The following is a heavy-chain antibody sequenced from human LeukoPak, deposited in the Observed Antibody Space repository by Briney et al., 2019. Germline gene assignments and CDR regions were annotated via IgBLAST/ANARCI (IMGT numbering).Heavy chain of an antibody. CDR2: ISYDGSNK. CDR1: GFTFSSYG. CDR3: AKDDVPYSNCVALGY. D-gene: IGHD4-11*01. J-gene: IGHJ4*02. Sequence: PGGSLRLSCAASGFTFSSYGMHWVRQAPGKGLEWVAVISYDGSNKYYADSVKGRFTISRDNSKNTLYLQMNSLRAEDTAVYYCAKDDVPYSNCVALGYWGQGTLVTVSS. V-gene: IGHV3-30*18.